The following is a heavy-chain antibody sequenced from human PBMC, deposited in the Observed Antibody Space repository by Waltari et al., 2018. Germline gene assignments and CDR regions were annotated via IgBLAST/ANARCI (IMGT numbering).Heavy chain of an antibody. CDR2: INWNGGST. Sequence: EVQLVESGGGVRRPGGSLRLSCAASGFNFDDHGMRWVRQAPGKGLEWGSSINWNGGSTCYADSVRGRFTISRDNAKNSLYLQMNSLRADDTALYYCAREKLMGEYIDYWGQGTLVTVSS. J-gene: IGHJ4*02. CDR3: AREKLMGEYIDY. D-gene: IGHD2-15*01. V-gene: IGHV3-20*04. CDR1: GFNFDDHG.